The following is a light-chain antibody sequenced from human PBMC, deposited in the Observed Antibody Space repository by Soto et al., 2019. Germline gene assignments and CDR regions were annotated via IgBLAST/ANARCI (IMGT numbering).Light chain of an antibody. V-gene: IGKV3-11*01. J-gene: IGKJ1*01. CDR1: QSVSSY. CDR3: QQRSNWPPWT. Sequence: EIVLTQSPATLSLSPGERATLSCRASQSVSSYLAWYQQKPGQAPRLLISDASNRATGIPARFSGSGSGTDFTLTISSLEPEEFAVYYCQQRSNWPPWTFGQGTKVEIK. CDR2: DAS.